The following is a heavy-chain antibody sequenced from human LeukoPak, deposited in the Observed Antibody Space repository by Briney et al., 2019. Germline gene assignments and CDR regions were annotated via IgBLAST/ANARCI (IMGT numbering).Heavy chain of an antibody. CDR1: GFTFSSYV. Sequence: GGSLRLSCAASGFTFSSYVMSWVRQAPGKGLEWVSAISGSGGSTYYADSVKGRFTISRDNSKNTLYLQMNSLRAEDTAVYYCAKQPGGTCGGDCYYVFDYWGQGTLVTVSS. CDR3: AKQPGGTCGGDCYYVFDY. CDR2: ISGSGGST. V-gene: IGHV3-23*01. D-gene: IGHD2-21*02. J-gene: IGHJ4*02.